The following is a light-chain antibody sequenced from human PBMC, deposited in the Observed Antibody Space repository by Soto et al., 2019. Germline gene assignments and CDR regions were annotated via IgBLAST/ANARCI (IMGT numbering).Light chain of an antibody. CDR2: QVN. CDR3: ASFRSGTILV. V-gene: IGLV2-14*01. CDR1: RSDIGDSNF. Sequence: QSVLTQPASVSGSPGQSVTIPCTGPRSDIGDSNFISWYQHSPGKAPRLLIYQVNNRPSGVSGRFSGSKAGNTASLTISGLLDDDEADYFCASFRSGTILVFGSGTRSPS. J-gene: IGLJ1*01.